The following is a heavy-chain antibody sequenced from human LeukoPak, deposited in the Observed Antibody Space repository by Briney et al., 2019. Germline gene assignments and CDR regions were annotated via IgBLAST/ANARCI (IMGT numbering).Heavy chain of an antibody. V-gene: IGHV4-59*08. J-gene: IGHJ6*02. CDR3: ARHNDYYVVGGMDV. CDR2: IYHSGST. D-gene: IGHD3-10*02. Sequence: SETLSLTCTVSGGSISSYYWSWIRQPPGKGLEWIGYIYHSGSTNYNPSLKSRVTISVDTSKNQFSLKLSSVTAADTAVYYCARHNDYYVVGGMDVWGQGTTVTVSS. CDR1: GGSISSYY.